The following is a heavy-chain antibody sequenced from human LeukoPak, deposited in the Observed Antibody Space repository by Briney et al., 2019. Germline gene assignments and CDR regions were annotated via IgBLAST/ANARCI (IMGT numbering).Heavy chain of an antibody. J-gene: IGHJ3*02. CDR3: ARAVRPSSSYAFDI. CDR1: GFTFSSYS. D-gene: IGHD6-13*01. CDR2: ISSSSSYI. V-gene: IGHV3-21*01. Sequence: GGSLRLSCAASGFTFSSYSMNWVRQAPGKGLEWVSSISSSSSYIYYADSVKGRFTISRDNAKNSLYLQMNSLRAEDTAVYYCARAVRPSSSYAFDIWGQGTMVTVSS.